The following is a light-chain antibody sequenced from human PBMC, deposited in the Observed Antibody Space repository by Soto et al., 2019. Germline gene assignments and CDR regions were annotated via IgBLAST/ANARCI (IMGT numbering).Light chain of an antibody. CDR1: QGIGDT. J-gene: IGKJ4*01. CDR2: DTS. CDR3: QPYNNWPLT. V-gene: IGKV3-15*01. Sequence: EVVMMQSPSTLSASPGEGATLSFRASQGIGDTLAWYQHKPGQTPRLLIYDTSTRATGVPTRFSGSRSGAEFTLTINSLQSEDFAVYYCQPYNNWPLTFGGGTKVDIK.